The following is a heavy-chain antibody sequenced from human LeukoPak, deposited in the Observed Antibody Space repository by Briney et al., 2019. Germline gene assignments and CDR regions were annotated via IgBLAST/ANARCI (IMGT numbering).Heavy chain of an antibody. CDR3: ATAGTRYSSGWYYFDY. CDR2: IIPIFGTA. D-gene: IGHD6-19*01. Sequence: SVKVSCKASGGTFSSYAISWVRQAPGQGLEWMGGIIPIFGTANYAQKFQGRVTMTEDTSTDTAYMELSSLRSEDTAVYYCATAGTRYSSGWYYFDYWGQGTLVTVSS. V-gene: IGHV1-69*06. J-gene: IGHJ4*02. CDR1: GGTFSSYA.